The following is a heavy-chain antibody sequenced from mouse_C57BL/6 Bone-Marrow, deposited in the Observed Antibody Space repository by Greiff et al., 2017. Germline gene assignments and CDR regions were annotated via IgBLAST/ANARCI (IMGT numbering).Heavy chain of an antibody. Sequence: VHLVESGAELVKPGASVKLSCKASGYTFTSYWMHWVKQRPGQGLEWIGMIHPNSGSTNYNEKFKSKATLTVDKSSSTAYMQLSSLTSEDSAVYYCAREDSSGYLFAYWGQGTLVTVSA. J-gene: IGHJ3*01. V-gene: IGHV1-64*01. CDR3: AREDSSGYLFAY. CDR1: GYTFTSYW. CDR2: IHPNSGST. D-gene: IGHD3-2*02.